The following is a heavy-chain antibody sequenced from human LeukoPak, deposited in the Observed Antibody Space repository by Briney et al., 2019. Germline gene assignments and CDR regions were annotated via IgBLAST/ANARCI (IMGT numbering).Heavy chain of an antibody. D-gene: IGHD3-22*01. CDR1: GFTFSSYA. CDR2: ISGSGGST. V-gene: IGHV3-23*01. CDR3: ARGYYYDSSGYYYFDY. J-gene: IGHJ4*02. Sequence: AGGSLRLSCAASGFTFSSYAMSWVRQAPGKGLEWVSAISGSGGSTYYADSVRGRFSISRDNSKNTLYLQMNSLRAEDTAVYYCARGYYYDSSGYYYFDYWGQGTLVTVSS.